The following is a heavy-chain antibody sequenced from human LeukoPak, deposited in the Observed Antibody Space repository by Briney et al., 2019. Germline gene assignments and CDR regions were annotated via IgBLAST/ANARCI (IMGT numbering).Heavy chain of an antibody. V-gene: IGHV1-69*05. CDR2: IIPIFGTA. D-gene: IGHD3-10*01. CDR1: GGTFSSYA. Sequence: ASVKVSCKASGGTFSSYAISWVRQAPGQGLEWMGGIIPIFGTANYAQKFQGRVTMTRDTSTSTVYMELSSLRSEDTAVYYCARDSITMVRGVIGGEDYWGQGTLVTVSS. CDR3: ARDSITMVRGVIGGEDY. J-gene: IGHJ4*02.